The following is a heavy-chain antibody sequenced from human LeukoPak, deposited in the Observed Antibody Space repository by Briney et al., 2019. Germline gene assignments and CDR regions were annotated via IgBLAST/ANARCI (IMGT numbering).Heavy chain of an antibody. D-gene: IGHD2-2*01. CDR3: ARGIVVDTKGYGMDV. J-gene: IGHJ6*02. Sequence: GSLRLSCAASGFTFSSYDMHWVRQATGKGLEWVSSIATAGDTYYPGSVKGRFTISRENAKKSLYLQMNSLRAGDTAVYYCARGIVVDTKGYGMDVWGQGTTVTVSS. V-gene: IGHV3-13*01. CDR1: GFTFSSYD. CDR2: IATAGDT.